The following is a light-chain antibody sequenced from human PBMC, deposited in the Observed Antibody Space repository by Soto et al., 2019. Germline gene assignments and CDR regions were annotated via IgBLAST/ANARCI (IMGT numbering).Light chain of an antibody. CDR2: GVF. J-gene: IGKJ1*01. CDR1: QSVASNQ. Sequence: EIVLTQSPDTLSLSPGERATLSCRASQSVASNQLAWYQHKSGQAPRLLIHGVFTRANGIPDRFSGSGSGTDFTLTISRLEPEDFALYYCQQYGGSPQTF. CDR3: QQYGGSPQT. V-gene: IGKV3-20*01.